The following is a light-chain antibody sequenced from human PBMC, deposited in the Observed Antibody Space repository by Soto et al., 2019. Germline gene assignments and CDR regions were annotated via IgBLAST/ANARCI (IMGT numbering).Light chain of an antibody. V-gene: IGKV3-11*01. J-gene: IGKJ4*01. CDR3: QQRSNWPLT. Sequence: EIVLTQSPATLSLSPGERATLSCRASQSVSTYLAWYQQKPGQAPRLLIYDASNRAAGIPDRFSGSGSGTDFTLTICSLEPEDFAVYYCQQRSNWPLTFGGGTKVEIK. CDR2: DAS. CDR1: QSVSTY.